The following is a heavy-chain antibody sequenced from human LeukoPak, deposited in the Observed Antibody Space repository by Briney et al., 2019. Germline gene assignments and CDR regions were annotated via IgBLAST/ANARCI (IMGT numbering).Heavy chain of an antibody. CDR2: IYYSGGT. D-gene: IGHD3-10*01. CDR3: ARVAYTASGSYMEG. V-gene: IGHV4-59*01. Sequence: SETLSLSCTVSVGSISSYYWSWIRQPPGKGLEWIGYIYYSGGTNCNPSLKRRVTISVDTSKNQFSLNLSSVTAADTAVYYCARVAYTASGSYMEGWGKGNTVTVSS. J-gene: IGHJ6*03. CDR1: VGSISSYY.